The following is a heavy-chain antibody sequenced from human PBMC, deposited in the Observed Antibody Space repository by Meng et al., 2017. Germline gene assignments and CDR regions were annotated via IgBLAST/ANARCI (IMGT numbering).Heavy chain of an antibody. CDR1: GYSFTSYW. CDR3: ARRRSYVWGSYRYFAFDI. V-gene: IGHV5-51*01. CDR2: IYPGDSDT. J-gene: IGHJ3*02. Sequence: GGSLRLSCKGSGYSFTSYWLGWVRQMPGKGLEWMGIIYPGDSDTRYSPSFQGQVTISADKSISTAYLQWSSLKASDTAMYYCARRRSYVWGSYRYFAFDIWGQGTMVTVSS. D-gene: IGHD3-16*02.